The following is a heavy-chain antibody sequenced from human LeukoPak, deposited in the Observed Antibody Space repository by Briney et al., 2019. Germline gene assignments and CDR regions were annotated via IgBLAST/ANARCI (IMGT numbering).Heavy chain of an antibody. CDR2: IYHSGST. Sequence: PSETLSLTCTVSGYSISSGYYWGWIRQPPGKGLEWIGSIYHSGSTYYNPSLKSRVTISVDTSKNQFSLKLSSVTAADAAVCYCARVPAAAAGNWFDPWGQGALVTVSS. D-gene: IGHD6-13*01. CDR1: GYSISSGYY. V-gene: IGHV4-38-2*02. J-gene: IGHJ5*02. CDR3: ARVPAAAAGNWFDP.